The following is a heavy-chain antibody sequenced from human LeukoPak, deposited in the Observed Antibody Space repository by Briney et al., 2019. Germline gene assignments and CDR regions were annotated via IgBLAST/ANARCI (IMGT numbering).Heavy chain of an antibody. CDR3: AKVIAVTIDYYFDY. Sequence: GGTLRLSCAASGFTFSSYGMSWVRQAPGKGLEWVSAISGSGGSTYYADSVKGRFTISRDNSKNTLYLQMNSLRAEDTALYYCAKVIAVTIDYYFDYWGQGTLVTVSS. V-gene: IGHV3-23*01. D-gene: IGHD2-15*01. J-gene: IGHJ4*02. CDR1: GFTFSSYG. CDR2: ISGSGGST.